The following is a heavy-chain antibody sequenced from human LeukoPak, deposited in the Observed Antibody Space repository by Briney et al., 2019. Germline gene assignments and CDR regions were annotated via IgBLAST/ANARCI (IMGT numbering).Heavy chain of an antibody. V-gene: IGHV7-4-1*02. Sequence: INTNTGNPTYAQAFTGRFVFSLDTSVSTAYLQISSLKAEDTAVYYCARDACQLLYGGWFAHWGQGTLVTVSS. CDR2: INTNTGNP. J-gene: IGHJ5*02. D-gene: IGHD2-2*02. CDR3: ARDACQLLYGGWFAH.